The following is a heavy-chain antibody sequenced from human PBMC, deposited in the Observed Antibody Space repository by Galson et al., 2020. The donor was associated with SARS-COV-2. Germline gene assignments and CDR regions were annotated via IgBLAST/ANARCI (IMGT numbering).Heavy chain of an antibody. J-gene: IGHJ3*02. D-gene: IGHD4-17*01. CDR1: GYSFTSYW. CDR3: ARRLMHLYGDANDAFDI. Sequence: KIGESLKISWKGSGYSFTSYWIGLVRQMPGKGLELVGIIYPRDSDTRYSPSFQGQVTISADKSISTAYLQWSSLKASDTAMYYCARRLMHLYGDANDAFDIWGQGTMVTVSS. V-gene: IGHV5-51*01. CDR2: IYPRDSDT.